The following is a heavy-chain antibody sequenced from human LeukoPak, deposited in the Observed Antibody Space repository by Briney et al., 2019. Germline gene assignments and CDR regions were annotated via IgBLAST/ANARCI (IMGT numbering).Heavy chain of an antibody. V-gene: IGHV4-59*01. CDR1: GGSISSYY. D-gene: IGHD1-1*01. Sequence: SETLSLTCTVSGGSISSYYWSWIRQPPGEGLEWIGYVYHSGSTNYNSSLKSRVTISLDTSKTQFSLRLSSVTAADTAVYYCASQLGGTTFHWGQGALVTVSS. CDR2: VYHSGST. CDR3: ASQLGGTTFH. J-gene: IGHJ4*02.